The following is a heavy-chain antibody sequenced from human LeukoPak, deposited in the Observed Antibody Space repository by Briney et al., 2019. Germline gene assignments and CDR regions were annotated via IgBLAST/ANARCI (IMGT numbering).Heavy chain of an antibody. V-gene: IGHV1-69*05. CDR3: ARVSEFWSGNWFDP. CDR2: MIPIFGTA. Sequence: SVKVSCKASGGTFSSYAISWVRHAPGQGLEWMGGMIPIFGTANYAQNFQGRVTITTDESTSTAYMELSRLRSEDTAVYYCARVSEFWSGNWFDPWGQGTLVTVSS. J-gene: IGHJ5*02. CDR1: GGTFSSYA. D-gene: IGHD3-3*01.